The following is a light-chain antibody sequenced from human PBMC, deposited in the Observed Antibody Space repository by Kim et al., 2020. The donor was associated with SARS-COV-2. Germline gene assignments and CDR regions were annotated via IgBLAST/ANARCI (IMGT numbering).Light chain of an antibody. Sequence: VALGQTVRIKCQGDSLRSYYATWYQQKPGQAPIVVIYGKTNRPSGIPDRFSGSSSGNTASLTITGTQAGDEADYYCNSRDSNDNVVFGGGTQLTVL. J-gene: IGLJ2*01. CDR1: SLRSYY. V-gene: IGLV3-19*01. CDR2: GKT. CDR3: NSRDSNDNVV.